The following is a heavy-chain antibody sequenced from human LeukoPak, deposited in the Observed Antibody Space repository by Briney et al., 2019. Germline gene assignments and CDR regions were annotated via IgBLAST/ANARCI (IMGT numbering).Heavy chain of an antibody. CDR2: ISGSGGST. V-gene: IGHV3-23*01. Sequence: GGSLRLSCAASGFTFSSYAMSWVRQAPGKGLEWVSAISGSGGSTYYADTVKGRFTISRDNSKNTLYLQMNSLRAEDTAVYYCARVLRYCSGGNCYSGGLGYMDVWGKGTTVTISS. D-gene: IGHD2-15*01. CDR1: GFTFSSYA. CDR3: ARVLRYCSGGNCYSGGLGYMDV. J-gene: IGHJ6*03.